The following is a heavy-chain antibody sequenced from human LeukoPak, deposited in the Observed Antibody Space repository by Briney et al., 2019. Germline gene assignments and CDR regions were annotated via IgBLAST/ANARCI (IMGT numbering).Heavy chain of an antibody. D-gene: IGHD3-22*01. CDR2: IYSGGST. V-gene: IGHV3-66*01. CDR1: GFTVSTNY. J-gene: IGHJ3*01. CDR3: ARAAVYYYDSSGYYHHDAFDV. Sequence: GGSLRLSCAASGFTVSTNYMSWVRQAPGKGLEWVSVIYSGGSTYYADSVKGRFTISRDNSKNTLYLQMNSLRAEDTAVYYCARAAVYYYDSSGYYHHDAFDVWGQGTMVTVSS.